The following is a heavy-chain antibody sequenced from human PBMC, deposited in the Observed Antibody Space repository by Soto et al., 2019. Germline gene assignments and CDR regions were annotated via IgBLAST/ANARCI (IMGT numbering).Heavy chain of an antibody. V-gene: IGHV3-33*06. D-gene: IGHD6-6*01. CDR3: AKEGPRPA. CDR1: GFAFSSYG. Sequence: PGGSLRLSCAASGFAFSSYGIHWVRQAPGKGLEWVAVIWYDGSNRYYAESVKGRFTISRDNSENTVYLQMNSLRAEDTAVYYCAKEGPRPAWGQGTLVTVSS. J-gene: IGHJ5*02. CDR2: IWYDGSNR.